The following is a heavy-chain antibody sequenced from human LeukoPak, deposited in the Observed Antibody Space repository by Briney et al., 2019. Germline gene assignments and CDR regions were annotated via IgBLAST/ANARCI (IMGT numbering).Heavy chain of an antibody. J-gene: IGHJ4*02. CDR2: IYYSGNT. Sequence: KASETLSLTCTVSGSSITSSSYYWGWIRQPPGKGLEWIGSIYYSGNTYYKPSLKSRVTISVDTSKNQFSLKLSSVTAADTAVYYCARHDGSNNLDYWGQGTLVTVSS. V-gene: IGHV4-39*01. CDR1: GSSITSSSYY. D-gene: IGHD1-14*01. CDR3: ARHDGSNNLDY.